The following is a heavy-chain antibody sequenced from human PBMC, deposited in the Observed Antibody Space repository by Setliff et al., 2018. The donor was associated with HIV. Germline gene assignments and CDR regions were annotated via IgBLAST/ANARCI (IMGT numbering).Heavy chain of an antibody. CDR1: GYSFGDYW. J-gene: IGHJ3*01. Sequence: GESLKISCRGFGYSFGDYWIGRVRQKPGKGLEWMGIIFPADSDTRVSPSFQGQVSISADRSTYAAFLQWTSLKASDTGMYFCARHRVDTSMLVVKSPGAFDLWGQGTLVTVSS. CDR3: ARHRVDTSMLVVKSPGAFDL. D-gene: IGHD3-22*01. CDR2: IFPADSDT. V-gene: IGHV5-51*01.